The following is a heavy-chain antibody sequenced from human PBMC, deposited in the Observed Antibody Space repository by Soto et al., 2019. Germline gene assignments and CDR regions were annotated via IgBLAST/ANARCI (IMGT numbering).Heavy chain of an antibody. V-gene: IGHV1-8*01. CDR1: GDTFTSYD. J-gene: IGHJ6*03. D-gene: IGHD2-15*01. CDR2: MNPNSGNT. Sequence: ASVKVSCKASGDTFTSYDINWVRQATGQGLEWMGWMNPNSGNTGYAQKFQGRVTMTRNTSISTAYMELSSLRSEDTVVYYCARGLVGDYYYYTGVWGKGTTVTVSS. CDR3: ARGLVGDYYYYTGV.